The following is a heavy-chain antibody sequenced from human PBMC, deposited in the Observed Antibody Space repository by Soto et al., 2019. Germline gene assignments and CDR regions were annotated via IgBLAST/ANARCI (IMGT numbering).Heavy chain of an antibody. V-gene: IGHV1-46*01. D-gene: IGHD6-19*01. CDR3: ARDAEAGTGEDY. CDR2: INPSGGST. J-gene: IGHJ4*02. Sequence: ASVKVSCKASGYTFTSYAIHWVRQAPGQRLEWMGWINPSGGSTSYAQKFQGRVTMTRDTSTSTVYMELSSLRSEDTAVYYCARDAEAGTGEDYWGQGTLVTVSS. CDR1: GYTFTSYA.